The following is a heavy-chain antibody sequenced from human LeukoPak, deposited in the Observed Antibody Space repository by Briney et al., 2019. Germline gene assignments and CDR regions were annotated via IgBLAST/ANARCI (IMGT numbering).Heavy chain of an antibody. CDR1: GFTFSSYA. Sequence: GGSLRLSCAASGFTFSSYAMHWVRQAPGKGLEWVAVISYDGSNKYYADSVKGRFTISRDNSKNTLYLQMNSLRAEDTAVYYCARESGYCSSTSCYADAFDYWGQGTLVTVSS. V-gene: IGHV3-30-3*01. J-gene: IGHJ4*02. CDR3: ARESGYCSSTSCYADAFDY. D-gene: IGHD2-2*01. CDR2: ISYDGSNK.